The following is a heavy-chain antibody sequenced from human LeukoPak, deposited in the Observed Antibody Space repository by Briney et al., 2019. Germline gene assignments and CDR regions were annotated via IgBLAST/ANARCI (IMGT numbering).Heavy chain of an antibody. CDR2: INSDGSST. D-gene: IGHD6-13*01. Sequence: QPGGSLRLSCAASGFTFSSYWMHWVRQAPGKGLVWVSRINSDGSSTSYADSVKGRFTISRDNSKNTLYLQMNSLRAEDTAVYYCARDYIAAAGKTYYYYGMDVWGQGTTVTVSS. J-gene: IGHJ6*02. CDR3: ARDYIAAAGKTYYYYGMDV. CDR1: GFTFSSYW. V-gene: IGHV3-74*01.